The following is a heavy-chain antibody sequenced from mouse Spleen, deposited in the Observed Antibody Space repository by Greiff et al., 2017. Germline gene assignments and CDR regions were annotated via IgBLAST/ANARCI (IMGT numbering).Heavy chain of an antibody. Sequence: QVQLQQPGAELVMPGASVKLSCKASGYTFTSYWMHWVKQRPGQGLEWIGEIDPSDSYTNYNQKFKGKATLTVDKSSSTAYMQLSSLTSEDSAVYYCARGDSSSPWFAYWGQGTLVTVSA. CDR2: IDPSDSYT. CDR3: ARGDSSSPWFAY. V-gene: IGHV1-69*01. D-gene: IGHD1-1*01. CDR1: GYTFTSYW. J-gene: IGHJ3*01.